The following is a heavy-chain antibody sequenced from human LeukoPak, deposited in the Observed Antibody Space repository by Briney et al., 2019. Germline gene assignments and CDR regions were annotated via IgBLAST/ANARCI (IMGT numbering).Heavy chain of an antibody. CDR1: GFTFDDFA. CDR3: ARCTTGRTFGSLREIKRSREIDY. Sequence: PGRSLRLSCAASGFTFDDFAMHWVRQGPGKGLEWVSGISWNSGSVAYADSVKGRFTISRDNAKNSLYLQMNSLRVEDTAVYYCARCTTGRTFGSLREIKRSREIDYWGQGTLVTVSS. D-gene: IGHD1-1*01. CDR2: ISWNSGSV. J-gene: IGHJ4*02. V-gene: IGHV3-9*01.